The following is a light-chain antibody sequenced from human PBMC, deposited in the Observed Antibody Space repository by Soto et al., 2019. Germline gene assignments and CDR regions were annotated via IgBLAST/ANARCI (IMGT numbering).Light chain of an antibody. CDR1: QSVSSNY. V-gene: IGKV3-20*01. Sequence: EIVLTQSPGTLSLSPGEGVTLSCRASQSVSSNYLAWYQQKPGQAPRLLIYGASSRATGIPDRFSGSGSGTDFTLTISRLEPEDFAVYYCQQYGSSPRTFGQGTKVEIK. J-gene: IGKJ1*01. CDR2: GAS. CDR3: QQYGSSPRT.